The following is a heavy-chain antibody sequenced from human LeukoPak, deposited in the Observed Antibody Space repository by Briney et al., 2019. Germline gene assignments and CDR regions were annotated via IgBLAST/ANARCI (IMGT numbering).Heavy chain of an antibody. CDR2: IIPIFGTA. J-gene: IGHJ4*02. Sequence: SVKVSCKASGGTFSSYAISWVRQAPGQGLEWMGGIIPIFGTANYAQKFQGRVTITADESTSTAYMELSSLRSEDTAAYYCARGYCSGGSCYLFDYWGQGTLVTVSS. CDR1: GGTFSSYA. V-gene: IGHV1-69*01. D-gene: IGHD2-15*01. CDR3: ARGYCSGGSCYLFDY.